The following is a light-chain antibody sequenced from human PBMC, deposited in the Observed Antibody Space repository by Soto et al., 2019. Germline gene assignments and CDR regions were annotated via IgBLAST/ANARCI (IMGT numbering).Light chain of an antibody. Sequence: QSDLTQPPSASGSPGQSVTISCTGTTSDIGGYNFVSWYQQHPGRAPKLMIYEVSKRPSGVPDRFSGSKSGNTASLTVSGLQAEDEADYYCSSYAGSNIVIFGGGTKVTVL. J-gene: IGLJ2*01. V-gene: IGLV2-8*01. CDR2: EVS. CDR1: TSDIGGYNF. CDR3: SSYAGSNIVI.